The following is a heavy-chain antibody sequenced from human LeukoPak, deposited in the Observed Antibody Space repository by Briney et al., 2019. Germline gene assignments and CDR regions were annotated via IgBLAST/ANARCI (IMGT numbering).Heavy chain of an antibody. CDR2: IDPSATSI. CDR3: ARSKGYNYDAPNYYYYYMDV. V-gene: IGHV3-11*01. J-gene: IGHJ6*03. D-gene: IGHD5-18*01. Sequence: GGSLRLFCTACVLNFRGYYMPCIPQARGRGLEWDSYIDPSATSIYYAASTEGRFTMSRDNTRNSLYLQMNSLSAEDTAVYYCARSKGYNYDAPNYYYYYMDVWGKGTTVTVSS. CDR1: VLNFRGYY.